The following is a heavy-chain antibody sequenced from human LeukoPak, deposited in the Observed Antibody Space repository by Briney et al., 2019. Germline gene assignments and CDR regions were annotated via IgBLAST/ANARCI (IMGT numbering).Heavy chain of an antibody. CDR3: ARESETSGWYDY. D-gene: IGHD6-19*01. CDR1: GFSFNNYA. J-gene: IGHJ4*02. V-gene: IGHV3-43*02. Sequence: PGGSLRLSCAASGFSFNNYAMTWVRQAPGKGLEWVSLISGDGGSTFYADSVRGRFTISRDNTRKSLSLQMSSLRSEDTALYYCARESETSGWYDYWGQGTLVTVSS. CDR2: ISGDGGST.